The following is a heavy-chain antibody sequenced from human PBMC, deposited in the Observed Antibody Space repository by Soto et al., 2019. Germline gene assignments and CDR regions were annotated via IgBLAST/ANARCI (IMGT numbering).Heavy chain of an antibody. J-gene: IGHJ4*02. CDR3: TRRPPYSSSWARYYFDY. Sequence: SETLSLTCAVYGGSFSGYYWSWIRQPPGKGLEWIGEINHNGSTNYNPSLKSRVTISVDTSKNQFSLKLSSVTAADTAVYYCTRRPPYSSSWARYYFDYWGQGTLVTVS. CDR2: INHNGST. D-gene: IGHD6-13*01. CDR1: GGSFSGYY. V-gene: IGHV4-34*01.